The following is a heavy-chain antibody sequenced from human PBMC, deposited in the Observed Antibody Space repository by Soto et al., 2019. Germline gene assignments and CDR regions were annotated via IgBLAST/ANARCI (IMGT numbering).Heavy chain of an antibody. CDR3: AKELGIVVPFDY. V-gene: IGHV3-30*18. CDR1: GFTFSSYG. D-gene: IGHD3-22*01. CDR2: ISYDGSNK. J-gene: IGHJ4*02. Sequence: QVQLVESGGGVVQPGRSLRLSCAASGFTFSSYGMHWVRQAPGKGLEWVAVISYDGSNKYYADSVKGRFTISRDKSKNTLYLQMNSLRAEDTAVYYCAKELGIVVPFDYWGQGTLVTVSS.